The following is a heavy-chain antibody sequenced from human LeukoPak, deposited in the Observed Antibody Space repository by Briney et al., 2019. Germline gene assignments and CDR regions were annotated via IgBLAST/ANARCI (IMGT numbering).Heavy chain of an antibody. J-gene: IGHJ4*02. CDR1: GFTFSSYW. D-gene: IGHD3-22*01. Sequence: GGSLRLSCAASGFTFSSYWMHWVRHAPGKGLVWVSRIDSDGRSTSYADSVKGRFTISRDNAKNSLYLQMNSLRAEDTAFYYCAKDIGPLTYHYDTSGYSGAFDYWGQGTLVTVSS. CDR2: IDSDGRST. CDR3: AKDIGPLTYHYDTSGYSGAFDY. V-gene: IGHV3-74*01.